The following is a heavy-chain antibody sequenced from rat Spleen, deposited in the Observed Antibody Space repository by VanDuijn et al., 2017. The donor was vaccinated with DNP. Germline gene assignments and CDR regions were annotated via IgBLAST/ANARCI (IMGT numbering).Heavy chain of an antibody. D-gene: IGHD3-4*01. CDR2: ISYSGST. Sequence: EVQLQESGPGLVKPSQSLSLTCSVTGYSITGDYWGWIRKFPGNKMEWIGHISYSGSTSYNQSLKSRISITRDTSKNHFFLQLKSVTTEDTATYYCARSVRATSFYGMDAWGQGTSVTVSS. CDR3: ARSVRATSFYGMDA. J-gene: IGHJ4*01. CDR1: GYSITGDY. V-gene: IGHV3-1*01.